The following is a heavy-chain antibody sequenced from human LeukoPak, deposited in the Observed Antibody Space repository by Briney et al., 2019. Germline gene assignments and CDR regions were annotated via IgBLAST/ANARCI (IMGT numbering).Heavy chain of an antibody. V-gene: IGHV3-30*04. CDR3: ARERGYYGSGRYGADFDY. J-gene: IGHJ4*02. D-gene: IGHD3-10*01. Sequence: GGSLRLSCAASGFTFSSYAMHWVRQAPGKGLEWVAVISYDGSNKYYADSVKGRCTISRDTSRNTLYLQMNSLRAEDTAVYYCARERGYYGSGRYGADFDYWGQGTLVTVSS. CDR1: GFTFSSYA. CDR2: ISYDGSNK.